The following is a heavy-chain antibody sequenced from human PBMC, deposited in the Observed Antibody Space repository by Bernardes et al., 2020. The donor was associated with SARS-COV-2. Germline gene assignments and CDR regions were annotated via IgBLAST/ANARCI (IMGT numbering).Heavy chain of an antibody. CDR1: GFTFSSYA. CDR2: ISGSGGST. Sequence: SLRLSCAASGFTFSSYAMSWVRQAPGKGLEWVSAISGSGGSTYYADSVKGRFTISRDNSKNTLYLQMNSLRAEDTAVYYCAKDRYYDSSGYYQSDAFDIWGQGTMVTVSS. V-gene: IGHV3-23*01. CDR3: AKDRYYDSSGYYQSDAFDI. D-gene: IGHD3-22*01. J-gene: IGHJ3*02.